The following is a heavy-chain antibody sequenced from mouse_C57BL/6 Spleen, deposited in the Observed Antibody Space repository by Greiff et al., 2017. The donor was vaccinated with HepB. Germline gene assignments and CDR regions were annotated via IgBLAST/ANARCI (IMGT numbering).Heavy chain of an antibody. CDR3: ARSDGNYAYWYFDV. CDR1: GYTFTSYW. D-gene: IGHD2-1*01. CDR2: IYPGSGST. Sequence: QVQLQQPGAELVKPGASVKMSSKASGYTFTSYWITWVKQRPGQGLEWIGDIYPGSGSTNYNEKFKSKATLTVDTSSSTAYMQLSSLTSEDSAVYYCARSDGNYAYWYFDVWGTGTTVTVSS. J-gene: IGHJ1*03. V-gene: IGHV1-55*01.